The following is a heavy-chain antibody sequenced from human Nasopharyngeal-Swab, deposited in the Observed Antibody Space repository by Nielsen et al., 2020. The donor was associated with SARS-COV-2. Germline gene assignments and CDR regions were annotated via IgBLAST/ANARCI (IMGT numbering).Heavy chain of an antibody. Sequence: VRQMPGKGLEWMGRIDPSDSYTNYSPSFQGHVTISADKSISTAYLQWSSLKASDTAMYYCARDLAPVYSYVYYYYYMDVWGKGTTVTVSS. J-gene: IGHJ6*03. CDR2: IDPSDSYT. CDR3: ARDLAPVYSYVYYYYYMDV. V-gene: IGHV5-10-1*01. D-gene: IGHD5-18*01.